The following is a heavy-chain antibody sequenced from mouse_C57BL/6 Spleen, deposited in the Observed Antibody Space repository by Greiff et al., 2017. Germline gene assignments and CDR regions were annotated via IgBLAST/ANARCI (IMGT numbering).Heavy chain of an antibody. CDR1: GYTFTSYT. Sequence: QVQLQQSGAELARPGASVKISCKASGYTFTSYTMHWVKQRPGQGLEWIGYINPSSGYTKYNQKFKDKATLTADKSSSTAYMQLSSLTSEDSAVYYCARSHYGSSYDAMDYWGQGTSVTVSS. CDR2: INPSSGYT. J-gene: IGHJ4*01. CDR3: ARSHYGSSYDAMDY. D-gene: IGHD1-1*01. V-gene: IGHV1-4*01.